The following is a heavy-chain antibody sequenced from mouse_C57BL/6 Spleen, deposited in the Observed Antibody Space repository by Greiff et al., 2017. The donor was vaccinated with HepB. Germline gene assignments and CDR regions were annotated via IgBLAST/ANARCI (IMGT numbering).Heavy chain of an antibody. J-gene: IGHJ2*01. CDR2: INPGSGGT. Sequence: QVQLQQSGAELVRPGTSVKVSCKASGYAFTNYLIEWVKQRPGQGLEWIGVINPGSGGTNYNEKFKGKATLTADKSSSTAYMQLSSLTSEDSAVYFCARGENYGYFDDWGQGTTLTVSS. CDR1: GYAFTNYL. D-gene: IGHD1-1*01. V-gene: IGHV1-54*01. CDR3: ARGENYGYFDD.